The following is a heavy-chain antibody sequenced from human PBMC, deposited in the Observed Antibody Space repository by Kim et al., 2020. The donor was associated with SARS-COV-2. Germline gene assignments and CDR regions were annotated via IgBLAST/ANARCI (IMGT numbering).Heavy chain of an antibody. CDR2: FDPEDGET. CDR1: GYTLTELS. V-gene: IGHV1-24*01. Sequence: ASVKVSCKVSGYTLTELSMHWVRQAPGKGLEWMGGFDPEDGETIYAQKFQGRVTMTEDTSTDTAYMELSSLRAEDTAVYYCASQPQYSSGGYYYYYMDVWGKGTTVTVSS. J-gene: IGHJ6*03. D-gene: IGHD6-19*01. CDR3: ASQPQYSSGGYYYYYMDV.